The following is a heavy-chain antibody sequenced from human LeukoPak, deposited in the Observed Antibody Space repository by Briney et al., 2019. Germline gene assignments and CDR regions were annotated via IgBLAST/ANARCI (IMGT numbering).Heavy chain of an antibody. CDR3: ARGSRCSSTSCYRRKNYYYYGMDV. CDR1: GGSFSGYY. Sequence: SETLSLTCAVYGGSFSGYYWSWIRQPPGKGLEWIGEINHSGSTNYNPSLKSRVTISVDTSKNQFSLKLSSVTAADTAVYYCARGSRCSSTSCYRRKNYYYYGMDVWGQGTTVTVSS. V-gene: IGHV4-34*01. CDR2: INHSGST. J-gene: IGHJ6*02. D-gene: IGHD2-2*01.